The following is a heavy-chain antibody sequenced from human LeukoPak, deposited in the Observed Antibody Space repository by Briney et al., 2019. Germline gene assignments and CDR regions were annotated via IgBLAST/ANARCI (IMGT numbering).Heavy chain of an antibody. CDR3: ARFLTMIVVDGWFDP. J-gene: IGHJ5*02. V-gene: IGHV3-30-3*01. Sequence: GGSLRLSCAASGFTFSSYAMHWVRQAPGKGLEWVAVISYDGSNKYYADSVKGRFTISRDNAKNSLYLQMNSLRAEDTAVYYCARFLTMIVVDGWFDPWGQGTLVTVSS. D-gene: IGHD3-22*01. CDR2: ISYDGSNK. CDR1: GFTFSSYA.